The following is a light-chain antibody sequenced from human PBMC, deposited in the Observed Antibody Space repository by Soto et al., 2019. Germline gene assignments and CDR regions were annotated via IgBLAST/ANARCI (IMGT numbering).Light chain of an antibody. CDR2: RAS. V-gene: IGKV1-5*03. J-gene: IGKJ2*01. Sequence: DIRMTQSPSTLSASVADRVTITCLASQSINSWLAWCQQKPGKAPKLLISRASRLESGVPSIFSGSGSGTDFTLTISNLQPEDFATFYCQQSFSRPMYTFGQGTKVDIK. CDR3: QQSFSRPMYT. CDR1: QSINSW.